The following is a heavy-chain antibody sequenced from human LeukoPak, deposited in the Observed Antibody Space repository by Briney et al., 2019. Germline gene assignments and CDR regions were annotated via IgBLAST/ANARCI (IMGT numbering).Heavy chain of an antibody. CDR1: GFTFSNYG. J-gene: IGHJ4*02. V-gene: IGHV3-30*18. CDR2: IPYDGTNK. CDR3: AKDLVATIDLYYFDY. Sequence: GRSLRLSCAASGFTFSNYGMHWVRQAPGKGLQWVAVIPYDGTNKYYADSVKGRFTISRDNSKNTLYLQMDSLRDEDTAVYHCAKDLVATIDLYYFDYWGQGTLVTVSS. D-gene: IGHD5-12*01.